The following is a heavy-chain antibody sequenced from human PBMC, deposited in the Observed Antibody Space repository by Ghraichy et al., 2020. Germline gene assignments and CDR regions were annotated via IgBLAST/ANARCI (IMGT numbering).Heavy chain of an antibody. V-gene: IGHV3-23*01. D-gene: IGHD6-19*01. CDR3: AKEMDTRGWYSADY. J-gene: IGHJ4*02. Sequence: GGSLRLSCAASGFTFSNYAMSWFRQAPGKRLEWVSAIRGSGVKTYYAESVKGRFTVSRDNSRDSLYLQMNSLRAEDTAVYYCAKEMDTRGWYSADYWGQGTLVTVSS. CDR1: GFTFSNYA. CDR2: IRGSGVKT.